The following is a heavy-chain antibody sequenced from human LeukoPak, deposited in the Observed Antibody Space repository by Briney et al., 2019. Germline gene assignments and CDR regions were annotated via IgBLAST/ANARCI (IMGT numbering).Heavy chain of an antibody. J-gene: IGHJ5*02. V-gene: IGHV3-9*01. Sequence: GGSLRLSCAASGFTFDDYAMHWVRHAPGKGLEWVSGISWNSGSIGYADSVKGRFTISRDNAKNSLYLQMNSLRAEDTALYYCAKDESYQLLFYWFDPWGQGTLVTVSS. CDR1: GFTFDDYA. CDR2: ISWNSGSI. D-gene: IGHD2-2*01. CDR3: AKDESYQLLFYWFDP.